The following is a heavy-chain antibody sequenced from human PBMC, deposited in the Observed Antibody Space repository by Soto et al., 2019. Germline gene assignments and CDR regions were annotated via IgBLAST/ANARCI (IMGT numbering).Heavy chain of an antibody. CDR2: ISSSSSTI. V-gene: IGHV3-48*02. D-gene: IGHD3-22*01. Sequence: PGGSLRLSCAASGFTFSSDSMNWVRQAPGKGLEWVSYISSSSSTIYYADSVKGRFTISRDNDKNSLYLQMNSLRDEYTAVYYCARDSRNYYDSSRPGDYWGQGTLDTVAS. J-gene: IGHJ4*02. CDR3: ARDSRNYYDSSRPGDY. CDR1: GFTFSSDS.